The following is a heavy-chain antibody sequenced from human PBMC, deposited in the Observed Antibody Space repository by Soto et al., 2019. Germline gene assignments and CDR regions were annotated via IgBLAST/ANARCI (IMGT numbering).Heavy chain of an antibody. CDR2: MNPNSGNT. V-gene: IGHV1-8*01. CDR3: ARGSAEAAGTDFDY. D-gene: IGHD1-1*01. J-gene: IGHJ4*02. Sequence: GASVKVSCKASGYTFTSYDINWVRQATGQGLEWMGWMNPNSGNTGYAQKFQGRVTMTRNTSISTAYMELSSLRSEDTAVYYCARGSAEAAGTDFDYWGQGTLVTVSS. CDR1: GYTFTSYD.